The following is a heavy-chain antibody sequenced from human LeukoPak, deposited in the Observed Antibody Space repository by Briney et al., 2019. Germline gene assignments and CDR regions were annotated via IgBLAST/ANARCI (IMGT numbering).Heavy chain of an antibody. CDR2: ISGSGGST. D-gene: IGHD6-13*01. J-gene: IGHJ4*02. CDR3: AKSTSGYSSSWYDY. CDR1: GFTFDDYA. Sequence: GGSLRLSCAASGFTFDDYAMHWVRQAPGKGLEWVSAISGSGGSTYYADSVKGRFTISRDNSKNTLYLQMNSLRAEDTAVYYCAKSTSGYSSSWYDYWGQGTLVTVSS. V-gene: IGHV3-23*01.